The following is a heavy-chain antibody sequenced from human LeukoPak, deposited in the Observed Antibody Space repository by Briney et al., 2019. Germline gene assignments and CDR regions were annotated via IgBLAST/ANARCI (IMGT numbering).Heavy chain of an antibody. J-gene: IGHJ4*02. CDR1: GGSFSGYY. V-gene: IGHV4-59*10. D-gene: IGHD5-18*01. Sequence: PSETLSLTCAVYGGSFSGYYWSWIRQPAGKGLECIGRIYTSGSTNYNPSLKSRVTMSIDTSKNQFSLKLSSVTAADTAVYYCARVSDTSMSGDYFDYWGQGTLVTVSS. CDR2: IYTSGST. CDR3: ARVSDTSMSGDYFDY.